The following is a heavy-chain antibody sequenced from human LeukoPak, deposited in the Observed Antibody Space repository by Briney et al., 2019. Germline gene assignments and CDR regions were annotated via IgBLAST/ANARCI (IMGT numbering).Heavy chain of an antibody. CDR1: GDSISSGGYY. Sequence: PSETLSLTCTVSGDSISSGGYYWSWIRQHPGKGLVWIGYIYYSGSTNYNPSLKSRVTISVDTSKNQFSLKLSSVTAADTAVYYCAAQLPNSSGAVPGGFYDDYWGQGTLVTVSS. J-gene: IGHJ4*02. D-gene: IGHD6-19*01. CDR2: IYYSGST. CDR3: AAQLPNSSGAVPGGFYDDY. V-gene: IGHV4-61*08.